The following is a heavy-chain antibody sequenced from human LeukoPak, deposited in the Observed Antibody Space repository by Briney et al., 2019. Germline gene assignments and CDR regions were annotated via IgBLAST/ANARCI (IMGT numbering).Heavy chain of an antibody. D-gene: IGHD4-4*01. Sequence: GSLRLSCAASGFTFSSYAMHWVRQAPGKGLEWVAVISYDGSNKYYADSVKGRFTISRDNSKNTLYLQMNSLRAEDTAVYYCARTYSNYDYYYYYGMDVWGQGTTVTVSS. V-gene: IGHV3-30-3*01. CDR2: ISYDGSNK. CDR1: GFTFSSYA. J-gene: IGHJ6*02. CDR3: ARTYSNYDYYYYYGMDV.